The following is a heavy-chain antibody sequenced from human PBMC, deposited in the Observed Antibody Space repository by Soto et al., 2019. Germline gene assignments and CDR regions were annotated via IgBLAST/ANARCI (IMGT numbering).Heavy chain of an antibody. J-gene: IGHJ6*02. Sequence: RASVKVSCKASGYTFISYAMHWVRQAPGQRLEWIGWINAGNDNTKYSQKFQGRVTITRDTSASTAYMELSSLRSEDTAVYYCARGQYSGYDYYYYYAMDVWGQGTTVTVSS. CDR1: GYTFISYA. V-gene: IGHV1-3*01. CDR3: ARGQYSGYDYYYYYAMDV. D-gene: IGHD5-12*01. CDR2: INAGNDNT.